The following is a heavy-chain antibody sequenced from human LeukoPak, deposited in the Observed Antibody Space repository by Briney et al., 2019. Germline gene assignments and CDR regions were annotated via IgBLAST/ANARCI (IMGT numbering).Heavy chain of an antibody. V-gene: IGHV3-13*01. CDR1: GYTFSSYD. CDR3: ARAVAYGSEQGFDY. CDR2: IGTAGDT. D-gene: IGHD3-10*01. Sequence: PGGSLRLYCAASGYTFSSYDMHWVRQATGKGLEWVSAIGTAGDTYYPGSVKGRFTISRENAKNSLYLQMNSLRAGDTAVYYCARAVAYGSEQGFDYWGQGTLVTVSS. J-gene: IGHJ4*02.